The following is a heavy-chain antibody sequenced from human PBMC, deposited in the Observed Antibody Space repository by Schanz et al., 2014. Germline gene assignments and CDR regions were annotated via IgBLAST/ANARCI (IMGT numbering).Heavy chain of an antibody. V-gene: IGHV3-74*01. CDR2: INSDGSTT. CDR1: GFTFSSYW. CDR3: AKELYSGSHYGWFDP. D-gene: IGHD1-26*01. J-gene: IGHJ5*02. Sequence: EVQLVESGGGLVQPGGSLRLSCAASGFTFSSYWMHWVRQAPGKGLVWVSRINSDGSTTIYADSVKGRFTISRDNSNHTLYLQMNSLRADDTAVYYCAKELYSGSHYGWFDPWGQGTLVTVSS.